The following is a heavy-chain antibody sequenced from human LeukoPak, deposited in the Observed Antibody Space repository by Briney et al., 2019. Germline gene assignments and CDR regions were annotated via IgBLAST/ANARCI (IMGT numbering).Heavy chain of an antibody. Sequence: ASVKVSCKASGYTFTSYGISWVRQAPGQGLEWMGWISAYNGNTNYAQKLQGRVTMTTDTSTSTAYMELGSLRSDDTAVYYCASSDSRYSSGWDAFDIWGQGTMVTASS. V-gene: IGHV1-18*04. D-gene: IGHD6-19*01. CDR3: ASSDSRYSSGWDAFDI. CDR2: ISAYNGNT. J-gene: IGHJ3*02. CDR1: GYTFTSYG.